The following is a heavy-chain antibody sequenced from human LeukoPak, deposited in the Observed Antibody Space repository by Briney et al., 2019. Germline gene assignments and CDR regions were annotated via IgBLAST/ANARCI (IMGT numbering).Heavy chain of an antibody. CDR2: IWFDGSNK. CDR1: GFTFSNYD. D-gene: IGHD6-19*01. CDR3: ASSAGALIDC. V-gene: IGHV3-33*01. Sequence: GGSLRLSCAASGFTFSNYDMHWVRQAPGKGLEWVAVIWFDGSNKFYADSVKGRFTISRDNSKNTLYLQMNSLRAEDTAVYYCASSAGALIDCWGQGTLVIVPS. J-gene: IGHJ4*02.